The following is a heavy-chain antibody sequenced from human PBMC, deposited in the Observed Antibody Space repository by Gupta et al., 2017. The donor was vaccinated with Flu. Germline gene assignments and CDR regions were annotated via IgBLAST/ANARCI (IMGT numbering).Heavy chain of an antibody. CDR3: AKDMQYQLLWSTTGGMDV. D-gene: IGHD2-2*01. V-gene: IGHV3-9*01. J-gene: IGHJ6*02. CDR2: ISWNSGSI. Sequence: HWVRQAPGKGLEWVSGISWNSGSIGYADSVKGRFTISRDNAKNSLYLQMNSLRAEDTALYYCAKDMQYQLLWSTTGGMDVWGQGTTVTVSS.